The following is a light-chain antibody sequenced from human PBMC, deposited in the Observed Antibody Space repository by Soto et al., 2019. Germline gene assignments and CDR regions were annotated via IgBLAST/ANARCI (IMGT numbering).Light chain of an antibody. CDR2: EVS. CDR1: SSDVGGYNY. Sequence: SGLTQPPSTPGSPGQSVTISCTGTSSDVGGYNYVSWYQQHPGKAPKLMIYEVSKRPSGVPDRFSGSKSGNTASLTVSGLQAEDEDDYYCSSYAGSNKVFGTGTKVTVL. V-gene: IGLV2-8*01. J-gene: IGLJ1*01. CDR3: SSYAGSNKV.